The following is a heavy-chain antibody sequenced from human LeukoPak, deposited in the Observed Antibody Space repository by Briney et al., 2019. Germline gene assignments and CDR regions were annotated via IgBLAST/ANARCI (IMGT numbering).Heavy chain of an antibody. CDR2: INYSGST. V-gene: IGHV4-34*01. D-gene: IGHD2/OR15-2a*01. J-gene: IGHJ6*03. CDR1: GGSFSGFY. CDR3: ARDFRSSAPWGYFYTDV. Sequence: SETLSLTCAVYGGSFSGFYWTWIRQPPGKGLEWIGEINYSGSTNYNPSLKSRVTISMDTTKNQFSLILKSVTAADTAVYYCARDFRSSAPWGYFYTDVWGKGTTVTVSS.